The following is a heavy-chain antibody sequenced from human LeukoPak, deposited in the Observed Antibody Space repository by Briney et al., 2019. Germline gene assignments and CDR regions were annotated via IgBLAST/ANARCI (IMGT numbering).Heavy chain of an antibody. V-gene: IGHV1-69*06. CDR2: IIPIFGTA. CDR1: GGTFSNYA. J-gene: IGHJ4*02. Sequence: SVKVSCKASGGTFSNYAISWVRQAPGQGLEWMGGIIPIFGTANYAQKFRGRVTITADKSTRTAYMELSSLRSEDTAVYYCARGHTAVTRHFDFWGQGTLVTVSS. CDR3: ARGHTAVTRHFDF. D-gene: IGHD4-17*01.